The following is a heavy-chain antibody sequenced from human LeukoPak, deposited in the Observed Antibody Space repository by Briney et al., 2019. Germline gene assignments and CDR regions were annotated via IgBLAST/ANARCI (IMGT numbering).Heavy chain of an antibody. CDR3: ARDLVNYDSSGYYYGGPFDY. D-gene: IGHD3-22*01. Sequence: SQTLSLTCTVSGGSISSGSYYWSWIRQPAGEGLEWIGRIYTSGSTNYNPSLKSRVTISVDTSKNQFSLKLSSVTAADTAVYYCARDLVNYDSSGYYYGGPFDYWGQGTLVTVSS. J-gene: IGHJ4*02. CDR2: IYTSGST. V-gene: IGHV4-61*02. CDR1: GGSISSGSYY.